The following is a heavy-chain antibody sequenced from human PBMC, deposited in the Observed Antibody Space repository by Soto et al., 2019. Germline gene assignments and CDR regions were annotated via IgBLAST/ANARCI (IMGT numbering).Heavy chain of an antibody. CDR1: GFTFSSYA. CDR3: AKDTTGYSYGYEGHYYYGMDV. J-gene: IGHJ6*02. CDR2: ISGSGGST. D-gene: IGHD5-18*01. V-gene: IGHV3-23*01. Sequence: PGGSLRLSCAASGFTFSSYAMSWVRQAPGKGLEWVSAISGSGGSTYYADSVKGRFTISRDNSKNTLYLQMNSLRAEDTAVYYCAKDTTGYSYGYEGHYYYGMDVWGQGTTVTVSS.